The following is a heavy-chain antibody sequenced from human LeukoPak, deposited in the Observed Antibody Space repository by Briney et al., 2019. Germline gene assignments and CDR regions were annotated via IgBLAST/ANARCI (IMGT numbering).Heavy chain of an antibody. V-gene: IGHV1-46*01. CDR1: GYTFTSYY. D-gene: IGHD3-22*01. Sequence: ASVKVSCKASGYTFTSYYMHWVRQAPGQGLEWMGIINPSGGSTSYAQKFQGRVTMTRDTSTSTVYMELSSLRSEDTAVYYCAGLLGDSSGYLMNYYFDYWGQGILVTVSS. J-gene: IGHJ4*02. CDR2: INPSGGST. CDR3: AGLLGDSSGYLMNYYFDY.